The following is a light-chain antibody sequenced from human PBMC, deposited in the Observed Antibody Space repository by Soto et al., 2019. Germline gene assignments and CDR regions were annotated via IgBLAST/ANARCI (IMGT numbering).Light chain of an antibody. CDR2: DVS. V-gene: IGLV2-14*01. Sequence: QSVLTQPASVSGSPGQSITISCTGTSSDVGDYNYVSWYQQHPGKAPKLMIYDVSNRPSGVSNRFSGSKSGNTASLTISGLQAEDEADYYCSSYTSSSTLYVFGNGTKVTVL. CDR1: SSDVGDYNY. J-gene: IGLJ1*01. CDR3: SSYTSSSTLYV.